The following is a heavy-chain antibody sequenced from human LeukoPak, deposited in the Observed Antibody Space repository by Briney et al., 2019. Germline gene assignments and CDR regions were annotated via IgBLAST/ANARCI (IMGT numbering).Heavy chain of an antibody. D-gene: IGHD6-19*01. CDR1: GFTFSSYW. CDR3: ARGADTGYSSDS. V-gene: IGHV3-7*01. CDR2: IKQDESEK. Sequence: GGSLRLSCAASGFTFSSYWMSWVRQAPGKGLEWVAIIKQDESEKYYVDSVKGRFTISRDNAKNSVFLQMNSLRAEDTAMYYCARGADTGYSSDSWGQGTLVTVSS. J-gene: IGHJ5*02.